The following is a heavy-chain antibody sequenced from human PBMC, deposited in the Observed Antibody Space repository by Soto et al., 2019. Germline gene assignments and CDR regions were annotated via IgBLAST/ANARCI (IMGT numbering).Heavy chain of an antibody. CDR1: GGTFSSYA. V-gene: IGHV1-69*01. J-gene: IGHJ4*02. CDR2: IIPIFGTA. CDR3: ARGGAPPVIQFDY. D-gene: IGHD3-22*01. Sequence: VKVSCKASGGTFSSYAISWVRQAPGQGLEWMGGIIPIFGTANYAQKFQGRVTITADESTSTAYMELSSLRSEDTAVYYCARGGAPPVIQFDYWGQGTLVTVSS.